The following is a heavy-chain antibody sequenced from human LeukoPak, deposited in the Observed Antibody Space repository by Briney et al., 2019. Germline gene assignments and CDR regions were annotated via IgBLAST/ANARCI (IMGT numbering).Heavy chain of an antibody. CDR1: GGTFSSYA. J-gene: IGHJ4*02. D-gene: IGHD1-26*01. CDR2: INPNSGGT. Sequence: ASVKVSCKASGGTFSSYAISWVRQAPGQGLEWMGRINPNSGGTNYAQKFQGRVTMTRDTSISTAYMELSRLRSDDTAVYYCAREFQRPHSGSYYRIGYWGQGTLVTVSS. CDR3: AREFQRPHSGSYYRIGY. V-gene: IGHV1-2*06.